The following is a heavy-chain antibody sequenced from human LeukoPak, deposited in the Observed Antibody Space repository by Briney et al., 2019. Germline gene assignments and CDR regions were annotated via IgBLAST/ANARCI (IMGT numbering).Heavy chain of an antibody. CDR3: ARTSRHFYGSGTNLTPWPAGMDV. D-gene: IGHD3-10*01. Sequence: PSETLSLTCTVSGGSMSSFFWTWIRQPLGRALEWIGSIYYSGSSTKYNPSLKSRVTISVDTSKSQFSLNLNSATAADTAVYYCARTSRHFYGSGTNLTPWPAGMDVWGQGTTVTVSS. CDR2: IYYSGSST. CDR1: GGSMSSFF. V-gene: IGHV4-59*01. J-gene: IGHJ6*02.